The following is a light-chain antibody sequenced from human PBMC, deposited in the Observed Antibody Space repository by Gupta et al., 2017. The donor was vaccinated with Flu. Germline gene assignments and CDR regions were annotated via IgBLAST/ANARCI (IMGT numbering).Light chain of an antibody. Sequence: GQTASLTCGGDNIGSKSLHWYQQKPRQAPVLFVYEDTARPSGTPERFSGSNSGNTATLTISWVEAGDEADYYCQLWDGGSDNWVFGGGTKLTVL. CDR2: EDT. V-gene: IGLV3-21*02. CDR3: QLWDGGSDNWV. CDR1: NIGSKS. J-gene: IGLJ3*02.